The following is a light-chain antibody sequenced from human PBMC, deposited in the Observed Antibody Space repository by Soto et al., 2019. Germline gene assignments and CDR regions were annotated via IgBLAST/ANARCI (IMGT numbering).Light chain of an antibody. J-gene: IGKJ1*01. V-gene: IGKV3-20*01. Sequence: EVVLTQSPGTLSLSPRERATLSCRASQSVSNNYLAGYQHKPGQAPRLLIYGASNRAPGIPDRFSGSGSGPDFTLTISRLEPEDFAVYYCQQYAASPRTFGQGTLVEVK. CDR3: QQYAASPRT. CDR1: QSVSNNY. CDR2: GAS.